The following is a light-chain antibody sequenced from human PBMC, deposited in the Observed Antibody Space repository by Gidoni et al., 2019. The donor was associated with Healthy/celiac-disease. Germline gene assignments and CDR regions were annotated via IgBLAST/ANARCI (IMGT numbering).Light chain of an antibody. J-gene: IGKJ2*03. CDR2: LGS. V-gene: IGKV2-28*01. CDR3: MQALQTPYS. CDR1: QSPQHSNGYNY. Sequence: DIVMTQSPLSLPVTPGEPASISCRSSQSPQHSNGYNYWDWYLQKPEQSPQLLIYLGSNRASGVPDRFSGSGSGTDFTLKISRVEAEDVGVYYCMQALQTPYSFGQGTKLEIK.